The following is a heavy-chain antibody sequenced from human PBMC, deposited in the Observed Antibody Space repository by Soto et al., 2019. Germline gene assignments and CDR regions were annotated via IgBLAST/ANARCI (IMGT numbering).Heavy chain of an antibody. D-gene: IGHD6-13*01. CDR3: ARGAALTFSFDY. CDR1: GGSFSGYY. Sequence: QVQLQQWGAGLLKPSETLSLTCAVYGGSFSGYYWSWIRQPPGKGLEWIGEINHSGSTNYNPSRKSRVTISVDTSKNQFSLKLSSVTAADTAVYYCARGAALTFSFDYWGQGTLVTVSS. CDR2: INHSGST. J-gene: IGHJ4*02. V-gene: IGHV4-34*01.